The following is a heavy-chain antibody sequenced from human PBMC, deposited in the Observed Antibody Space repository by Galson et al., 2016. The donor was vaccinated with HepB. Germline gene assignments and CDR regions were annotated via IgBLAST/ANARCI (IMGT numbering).Heavy chain of an antibody. CDR1: GFTVSSNF. CDR2: LYSGGSA. J-gene: IGHJ4*02. CDR3: ARDRGDGYNYIVS. D-gene: IGHD5-24*01. V-gene: IGHV3-53*01. Sequence: SLRLSCAASGFTVSSNFMSWVRQAPGKGLEWVSVLYSGGSAYYTDSVKGRFTLSRDKSKNTVYLQMNSLRAEDTAVYYCARDRGDGYNYIVSWGQGTLVTVSS.